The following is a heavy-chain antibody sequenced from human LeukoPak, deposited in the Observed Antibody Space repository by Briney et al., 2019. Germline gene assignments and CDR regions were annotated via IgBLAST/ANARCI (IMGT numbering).Heavy chain of an antibody. D-gene: IGHD5-12*01. Sequence: SETLSLTCTVSGGSISYYYWNWIRQPPGKGLEWIGYIYYTGNTNYNPSPKSRVTISVDTSKNQFSLKLSSVTAADTAVYYCARGGYSGYVAWFDPWGQGTLVTVSS. J-gene: IGHJ5*02. CDR3: ARGGYSGYVAWFDP. CDR1: GGSISYYY. V-gene: IGHV4-59*01. CDR2: IYYTGNT.